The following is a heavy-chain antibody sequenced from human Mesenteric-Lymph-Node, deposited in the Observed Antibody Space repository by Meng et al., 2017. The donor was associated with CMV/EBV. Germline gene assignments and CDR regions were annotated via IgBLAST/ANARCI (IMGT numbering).Heavy chain of an antibody. J-gene: IGHJ4*02. D-gene: IGHD2-21*01. CDR2: ISYDGSNK. CDR1: GFTFSSYA. V-gene: IGHV3-30-3*01. Sequence: GESLKISCAASGFTFSSYAMHWVRQAPGKGLEWVAVISYDGSNKYYADSVKGRFTISRDNSKNTLYLQMNSLRAEDTAVYYCARNIPDGGTLDYWGQGTLVTVSS. CDR3: ARNIPDGGTLDY.